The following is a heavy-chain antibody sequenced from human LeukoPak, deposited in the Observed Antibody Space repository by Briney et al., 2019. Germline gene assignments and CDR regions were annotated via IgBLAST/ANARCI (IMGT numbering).Heavy chain of an antibody. CDR1: GFTFSNAW. D-gene: IGHD2-2*01. CDR3: TTGWRGYCSRTSFPRLGY. Sequence: GGSLRLSCAASGFTFSNAWMSWVRQAPGKGLEWVGRIKSKIDGGTTDYAAPVKGRFIISRDDSKNTLYLQVNSLKTEDTAVYYCTTGWRGYCSRTSFPRLGYWGQGTLVTVSS. J-gene: IGHJ4*02. V-gene: IGHV3-15*01. CDR2: IKSKIDGGTT.